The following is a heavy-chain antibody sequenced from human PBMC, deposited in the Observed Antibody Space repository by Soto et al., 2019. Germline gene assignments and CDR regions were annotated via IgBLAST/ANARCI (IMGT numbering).Heavy chain of an antibody. D-gene: IGHD3-10*01. CDR2: FDPEDGET. V-gene: IGHV1-24*01. Sequence: ASVKVSCKVSGYTLTELSMHWVRQAPGKGLEWMGGFDPEDGETIYAQKFQGRVTMTEDTSTDTAYMELSSLRSEDTAVYYCATYYYGSGSYQFDYWGQGTLVTVSS. CDR3: ATYYYGSGSYQFDY. CDR1: GYTLTELS. J-gene: IGHJ4*02.